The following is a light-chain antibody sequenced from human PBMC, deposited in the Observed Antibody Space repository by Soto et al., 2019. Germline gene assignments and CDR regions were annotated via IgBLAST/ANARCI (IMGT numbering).Light chain of an antibody. Sequence: QSVLTQPPSASGTPGQRVAISCSGSRSNIGNNHVYWYQQLPGTAPKLLIYSQNQRPAGVPARFSGSKSGTSASLAISGLRSEDEAAYYCCLYIGATTYVFGTGTKLTVL. CDR1: RSNIGNNH. CDR3: CLYIGATTYV. J-gene: IGLJ1*01. V-gene: IGLV1-47*02. CDR2: SQN.